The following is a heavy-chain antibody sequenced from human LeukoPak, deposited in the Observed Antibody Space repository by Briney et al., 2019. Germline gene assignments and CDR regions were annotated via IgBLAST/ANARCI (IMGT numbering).Heavy chain of an antibody. Sequence: SETLSLTCAASGYSISSGYYWGWIRQPPGKGPEWIGSIYHSGSTYYNPSLKSRVTISVDTSKNQFSLKLSSVTAADTAVYHCARQGGAYYYDSSGYCDYWGQGTLVTVSS. J-gene: IGHJ4*02. D-gene: IGHD3-22*01. CDR2: IYHSGST. CDR3: ARQGGAYYYDSSGYCDY. V-gene: IGHV4-38-2*01. CDR1: GYSISSGYY.